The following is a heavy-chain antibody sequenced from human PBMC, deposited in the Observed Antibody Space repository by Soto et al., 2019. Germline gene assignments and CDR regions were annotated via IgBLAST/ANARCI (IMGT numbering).Heavy chain of an antibody. J-gene: IGHJ5*02. CDR1: GFNVSSNY. Sequence: EMQLVESGGGLVQPGGSLRLSCAASGFNVSSNYMSWVRQAPGKGLEWVSLIYSGGSTYYADSVKGRFTISRDKSKNRLYLQLNSLRAEDTAVYYCAILTGTSWFDPWGQGTLVTVSS. D-gene: IGHD1-7*01. CDR2: IYSGGST. CDR3: AILTGTSWFDP. V-gene: IGHV3-66*01.